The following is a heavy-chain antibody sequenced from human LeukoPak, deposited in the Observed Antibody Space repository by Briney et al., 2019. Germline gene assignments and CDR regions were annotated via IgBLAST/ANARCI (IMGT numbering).Heavy chain of an antibody. CDR3: ARHLRGKCHY. Sequence: GGSLRLSCAASGFTFSNYWVHWVRQAPGKGLVWVSHINPDGSTTDYAASVKGRFTISRDNAKNTLYLQMNSLRAEDTAVYFCARHLRGKCHYWGERTRVSVS. CDR2: INPDGSTT. J-gene: IGHJ4*02. CDR1: GFTFSNYW. V-gene: IGHV3-74*01. D-gene: IGHD4-23*01.